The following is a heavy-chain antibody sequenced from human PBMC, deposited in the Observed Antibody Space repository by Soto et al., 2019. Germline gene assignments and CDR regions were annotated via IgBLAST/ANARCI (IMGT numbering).Heavy chain of an antibody. D-gene: IGHD5-12*01. CDR2: IIPIFGTA. CDR1: GGTLSSYA. Sequence: GASVKVSCKASGGTLSSYAISWVRQAPGQGLEWMGGIIPIFGTANYAQKFQGRVTITADESTSTAYMELSSLRSEDTAVYYCASLYSGYDYAFDYWGQGTLVTVSS. V-gene: IGHV1-69*13. J-gene: IGHJ4*02. CDR3: ASLYSGYDYAFDY.